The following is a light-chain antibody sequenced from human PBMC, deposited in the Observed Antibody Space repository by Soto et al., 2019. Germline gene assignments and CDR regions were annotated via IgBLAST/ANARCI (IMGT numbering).Light chain of an antibody. Sequence: QSALTQPPSVSGAPGQRVTISCTGSSSNVGAGYAVHWYQQLPGTPPKLLIYGNSNRPSGVPDRFSGSKSGTSASLAITGLQAEDEADYYCQSYDSSLRGSVFGGGTKLTVL. CDR3: QSYDSSLRGSV. J-gene: IGLJ3*02. CDR1: SSNVGAGYA. CDR2: GNS. V-gene: IGLV1-40*01.